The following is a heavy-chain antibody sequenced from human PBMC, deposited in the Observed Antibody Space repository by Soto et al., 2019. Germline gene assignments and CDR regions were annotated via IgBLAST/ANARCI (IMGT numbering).Heavy chain of an antibody. D-gene: IGHD3-10*01. Sequence: GASVKVSCKVSGYTLTELSIHWVRQAPGEGLEWMGGFDLENGETIYAQRFQGRVTMTEESSADTPYMELSSLRSEDTAVYYCARVAGYYGSGRGRISYYYYGMDVWGQGTTVTVPS. CDR1: GYTLTELS. V-gene: IGHV1-24*01. CDR2: FDLENGET. J-gene: IGHJ6*02. CDR3: ARVAGYYGSGRGRISYYYYGMDV.